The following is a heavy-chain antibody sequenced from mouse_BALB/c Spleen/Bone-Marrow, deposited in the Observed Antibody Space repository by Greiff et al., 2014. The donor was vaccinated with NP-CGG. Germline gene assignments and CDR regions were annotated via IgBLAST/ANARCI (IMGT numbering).Heavy chain of an antibody. CDR2: INSNGGST. Sequence: VQLKASGGGLVQPGGSLKLSCAASGFTFSSYGMSWVRQTPDKRLELVATINSNGGSTYYPDSVKGRFTISRDNAKNTLYLQMSSLKSEDTAMYYCARDGSSYEGNYFDYWGQGTTLTVSS. D-gene: IGHD1-1*01. CDR3: ARDGSSYEGNYFDY. J-gene: IGHJ2*01. CDR1: GFTFSSYG. V-gene: IGHV5-6-3*01.